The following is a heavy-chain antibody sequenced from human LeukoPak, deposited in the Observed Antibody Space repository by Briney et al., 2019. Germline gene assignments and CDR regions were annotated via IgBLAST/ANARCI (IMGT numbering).Heavy chain of an antibody. V-gene: IGHV1-8*01. D-gene: IGHD3-10*01. Sequence: GASVKVSCKASGYTFTSYDINWVRQATGQGLEWMGWMNPNSGNTGYAQKFQGRVTMTRNTSISTAYMELSSLRSEDTAVYYCARGQGFRGRDFVYGSGSYYKYNWLDPWGQGTLVTVSS. J-gene: IGHJ5*02. CDR3: ARGQGFRGRDFVYGSGSYYKYNWLDP. CDR1: GYTFTSYD. CDR2: MNPNSGNT.